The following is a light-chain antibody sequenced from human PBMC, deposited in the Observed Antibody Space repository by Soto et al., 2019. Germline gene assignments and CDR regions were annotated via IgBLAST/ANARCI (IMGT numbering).Light chain of an antibody. J-gene: IGKJ4*01. CDR2: GAS. CDR3: QQRSNFLT. Sequence: EVVMTQSPATLSVSPGERATLSCRASETVATNLAWYQQKPGQAPRLLISGASTRATGIPARFSGSGSGTDFTLTISSLEPEDFAVYYCQQRSNFLTFGGGTKVDIK. CDR1: ETVATN. V-gene: IGKV3-11*01.